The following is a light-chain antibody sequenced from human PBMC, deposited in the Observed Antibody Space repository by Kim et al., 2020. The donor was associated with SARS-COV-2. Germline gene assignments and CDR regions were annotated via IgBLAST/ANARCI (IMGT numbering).Light chain of an antibody. J-gene: IGLJ2*01. Sequence: GQRVTMSCSGSSSNIGSNTVNWYQQLPGTAPKRLIYRNNQRPSGVPDRFSGSKSGTSASLAISGLQSEDEADYYCAAWDASLNGVVFGGGTQLTVL. V-gene: IGLV1-44*01. CDR2: RNN. CDR3: AAWDASLNGVV. CDR1: SSNIGSNT.